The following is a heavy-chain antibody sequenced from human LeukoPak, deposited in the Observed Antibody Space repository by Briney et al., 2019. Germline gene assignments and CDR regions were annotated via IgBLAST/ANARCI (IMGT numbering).Heavy chain of an antibody. CDR2: ISWNSGSI. CDR1: GFTFDDYA. J-gene: IGHJ4*02. CDR3: AKDMEAVAVYYFDY. D-gene: IGHD6-19*01. V-gene: IGHV3-9*01. Sequence: GGSLRLSCAASGFTFDDYAMHWVRQAPGKGLEWVSGISWNSGSIGYADSVEGRFTISRDNAKNSLYLQMSSLRAEDTVLYYCAKDMEAVAVYYFDYWGQGTLVTVSS.